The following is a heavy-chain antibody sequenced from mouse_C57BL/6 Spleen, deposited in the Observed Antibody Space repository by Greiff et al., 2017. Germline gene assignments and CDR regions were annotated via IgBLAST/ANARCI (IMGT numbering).Heavy chain of an antibody. Sequence: QVQLQQPGAELVKPGASVKLSCKASGYTFTSYWMQWVKQRPGKGLEWIGEIDPSDSYTNYNQKFKGKATLTVDTSSSTAYMHLSILTSEDSAVDYCARKYYGGDGYFDVWGTGTTVTVSS. CDR3: ARKYYGGDGYFDV. V-gene: IGHV1-50*01. CDR1: GYTFTSYW. J-gene: IGHJ1*03. CDR2: IDPSDSYT. D-gene: IGHD1-1*01.